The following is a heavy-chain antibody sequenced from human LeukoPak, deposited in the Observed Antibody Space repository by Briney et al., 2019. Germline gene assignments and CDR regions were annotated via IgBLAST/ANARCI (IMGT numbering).Heavy chain of an antibody. D-gene: IGHD6-13*01. CDR1: GYTFTNYG. Sequence: ASVKVSCKASGYTFTNYGITWVRQAPGQGLEWMGWISGYNGNTNYAQKLQGRVTMTTDISTSTAYMELRSLRSDDTAVYYCARDSSSWLAGDNWFDPWGQGTLVTVSS. J-gene: IGHJ5*02. V-gene: IGHV1-18*01. CDR2: ISGYNGNT. CDR3: ARDSSSWLAGDNWFDP.